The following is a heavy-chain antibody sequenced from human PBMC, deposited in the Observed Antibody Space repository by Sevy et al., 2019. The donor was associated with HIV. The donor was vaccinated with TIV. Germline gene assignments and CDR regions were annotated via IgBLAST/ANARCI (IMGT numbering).Heavy chain of an antibody. D-gene: IGHD6-13*01. CDR1: GFTVSSNY. J-gene: IGHJ4*02. CDR2: IYSGGST. Sequence: GGSLRLSCAASGFTVSSNYMSWVRQAPGKGLEWVSVIYSGGSTYYADSVKGRFTISRDNSKNALYLQMNSLRAEDTAGYYCARDGGKNSSRTFGLDYWGQGTLVTVSS. CDR3: ARDGGKNSSRTFGLDY. V-gene: IGHV3-53*01.